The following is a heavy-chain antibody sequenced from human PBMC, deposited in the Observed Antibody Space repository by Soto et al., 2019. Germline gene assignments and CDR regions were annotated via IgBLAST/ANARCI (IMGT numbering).Heavy chain of an antibody. J-gene: IGHJ4*02. CDR2: ISGSGGST. CDR3: AKGTDIVVVPAASFDY. Sequence: GGSLRLSCAASGFTFSSYAMSWVRQAPGKGLEWVSAISGSGGSTYYADSVKGRFTISRDNSKNTLYLQMNSLRAEDTAVYYCAKGTDIVVVPAASFDYWGQGTLVTVSS. V-gene: IGHV3-23*01. D-gene: IGHD2-2*01. CDR1: GFTFSSYA.